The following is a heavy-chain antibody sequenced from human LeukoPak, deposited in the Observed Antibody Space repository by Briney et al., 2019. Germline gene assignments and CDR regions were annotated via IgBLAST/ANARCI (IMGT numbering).Heavy chain of an antibody. CDR2: IKQDGSEK. D-gene: IGHD7-27*01. CDR3: ARDLTGELDAFDI. J-gene: IGHJ3*02. Sequence: GGSLRLSCAACVFTFSSYWMSWVRQAPGKGLEWVANIKQDGSEKYYVDSVKGRFTISRDNAKNSLYLQMNSLRAEDTAVYYCARDLTGELDAFDIWGQGTMVTVSS. CDR1: VFTFSSYW. V-gene: IGHV3-7*01.